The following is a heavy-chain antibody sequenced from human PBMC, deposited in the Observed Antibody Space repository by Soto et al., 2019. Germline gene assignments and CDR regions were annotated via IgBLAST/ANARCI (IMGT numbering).Heavy chain of an antibody. V-gene: IGHV4-38-2*01. CDR2: IYHSGST. CDR3: ARAGYYGSGSYYKTPYYYYYGMDV. J-gene: IGHJ6*02. CDR1: GYSISSGYY. Sequence: SETLSLTCAVSGYSISSGYYWGWIRQPPGKGLEWIGSIYHSGSTYYNPPLKSRVTISVDTSKNQFSLKLSSVTAADTAVYYCARAGYYGSGSYYKTPYYYYYGMDVWGQGTTVTVSS. D-gene: IGHD3-10*01.